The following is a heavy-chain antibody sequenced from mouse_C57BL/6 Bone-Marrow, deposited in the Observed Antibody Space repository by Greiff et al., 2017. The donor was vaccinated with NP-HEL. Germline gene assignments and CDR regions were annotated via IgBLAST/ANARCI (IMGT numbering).Heavy chain of an antibody. CDR2: IDPRSGNT. V-gene: IGHV1-81*01. D-gene: IGHD2-3*01. CDR3: GGWLLPFWWFDV. CDR1: GYTFTSYG. Sequence: QVQLQQSGAELARPGASVKLSCTASGYTFTSYGISWVKQRTGQGLEWIGEIDPRSGNTYYNEKFKGKATLTADKSSSTAYMELRSLTSEDAAVYCGGGWLLPFWWFDVWGKGTTVTVSS. J-gene: IGHJ1*03.